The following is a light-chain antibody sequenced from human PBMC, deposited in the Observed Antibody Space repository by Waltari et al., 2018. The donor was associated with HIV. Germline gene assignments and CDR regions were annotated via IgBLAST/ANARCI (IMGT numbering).Light chain of an antibody. Sequence: DIQMTQFPSSLSASVGDRVTITCRATQDIANSGSWYQQRPGKVPNVLVYNGFIRHRGVASRFSGSGSGTEYTLTISSLQPEDFATYYCHQYFSDPFTFGGGTKVEI. V-gene: IGKV1-NL1*01. CDR2: NGF. CDR1: QDIANS. CDR3: HQYFSDPFT. J-gene: IGKJ4*01.